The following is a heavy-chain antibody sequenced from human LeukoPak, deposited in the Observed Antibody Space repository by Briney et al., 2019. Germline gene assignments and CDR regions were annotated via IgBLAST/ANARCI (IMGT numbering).Heavy chain of an antibody. CDR3: ARGRYCSGGSCYSNYFDY. V-gene: IGHV1-8*01. Sequence: ASVKVSCKASGYTFTSYDINWVRQATGQGLEWMGWMNPNSGNTGYAQKFQGRVTMTRNTSISTAYMELSSLRSEDTAVYYCARGRYCSGGSCYSNYFDYWGQGTLVTVSS. J-gene: IGHJ4*01. D-gene: IGHD2-15*01. CDR1: GYTFTSYD. CDR2: MNPNSGNT.